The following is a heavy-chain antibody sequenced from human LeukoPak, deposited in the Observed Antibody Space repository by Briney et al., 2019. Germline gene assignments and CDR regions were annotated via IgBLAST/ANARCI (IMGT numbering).Heavy chain of an antibody. CDR3: ARGFDWKFDY. CDR1: GFAFSDYY. V-gene: IGHV3-11*05. Sequence: PGGSLRLSCAASGFAFSDYYMSWIRQAPGKGLDWLSYISISGSDTYYADSVKGRFTISRDNSKNTLYLQMNSLRAEDTAVYYCARGFDWKFDYWGQGTLVTVSS. J-gene: IGHJ4*02. D-gene: IGHD3-9*01. CDR2: ISISGSDT.